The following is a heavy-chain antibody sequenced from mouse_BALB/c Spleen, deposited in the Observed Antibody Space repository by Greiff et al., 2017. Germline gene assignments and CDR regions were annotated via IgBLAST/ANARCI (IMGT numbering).Heavy chain of an antibody. Sequence: VKLQESGPGLVAPSQSLSITCTVSGFSLTSYGVHWVRQPPGKGLEWLGVIWAGGSTNYNSALMSRLSSSKDNSKSQVFLKMNSLQTYDTAMYYCARAGGNYVMDYWGQGTSVTVSS. CDR3: ARAGGNYVMDY. CDR2: IWAGGST. CDR1: GFSLTSYG. D-gene: IGHD1-1*02. V-gene: IGHV2-9*02. J-gene: IGHJ4*01.